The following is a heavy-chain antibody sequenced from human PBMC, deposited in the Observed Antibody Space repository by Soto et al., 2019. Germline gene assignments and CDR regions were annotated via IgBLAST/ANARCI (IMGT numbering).Heavy chain of an antibody. J-gene: IGHJ5*02. CDR2: ISSSRSYI. Sequence: EVQLVESGGGRVKPGGSLRLSCAASGFTFSSYSMNWVRQAPGKGLEWVSSISSSRSYIYYAGSLKGRFTISRDNAKKALYPQMSSLSAEDTAVYYCARAFLSRVWGLNGFDHWGQCPLVSVS. V-gene: IGHV3-21*01. D-gene: IGHD3-16*01. CDR3: ARAFLSRVWGLNGFDH. CDR1: GFTFSSYS.